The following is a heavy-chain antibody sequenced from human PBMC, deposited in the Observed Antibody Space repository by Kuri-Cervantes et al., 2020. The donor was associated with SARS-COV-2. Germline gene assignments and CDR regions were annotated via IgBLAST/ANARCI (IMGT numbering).Heavy chain of an antibody. CDR2: ISNSSSTI. Sequence: GGSLRLSLAALGFTFSSYSMNWVRQAPGKGLEWVSYISNSSSTIYYADSVKGRFTISRDNAKNSLYLQMNSLSDEDTAVYYSAIDDVKGNSGFSSYWGQGTLVTVSS. D-gene: IGHD4-23*01. V-gene: IGHV3-48*02. CDR1: GFTFSSYS. J-gene: IGHJ4*02. CDR3: AIDDVKGNSGFSSY.